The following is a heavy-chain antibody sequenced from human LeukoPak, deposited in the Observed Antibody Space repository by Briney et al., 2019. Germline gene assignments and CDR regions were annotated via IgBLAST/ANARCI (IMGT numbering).Heavy chain of an antibody. V-gene: IGHV4-39*01. D-gene: IGHD3-10*01. CDR3: ALSPGRVYYYYGMDV. Sequence: PSETLSLTCTVSGGSISSSSYYWGWIRQPPGKGLEWIGSIYYSGRTYYNPSLKSRVTISVDTSKNQFSLKLSSVTAADTAVYYCALSPGRVYYYYGMDVWGQGTTVTVSS. CDR1: GGSISSSSYY. CDR2: IYYSGRT. J-gene: IGHJ6*02.